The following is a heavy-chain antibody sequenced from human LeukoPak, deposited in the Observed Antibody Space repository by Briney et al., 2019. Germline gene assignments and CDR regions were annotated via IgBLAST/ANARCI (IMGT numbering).Heavy chain of an antibody. CDR2: ISGSGGTT. V-gene: IGHV3-23*01. CDR1: GFTFSSYA. Sequence: GGPLRLSCAASGFTFSSYAMSWVRQAPGKGLEWVSGISGSGGTTYYADSVKGRFAISRDNSKNTLYLEMDGLRAEDTAVYYCAKGKRRQTADDAFDIWGQGTMVTVSS. J-gene: IGHJ3*02. CDR3: AKGKRRQTADDAFDI.